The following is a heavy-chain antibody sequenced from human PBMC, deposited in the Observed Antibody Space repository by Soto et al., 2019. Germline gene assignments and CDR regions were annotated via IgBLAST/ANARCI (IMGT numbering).Heavy chain of an antibody. D-gene: IGHD1-20*01. CDR1: GFSVTTYA. J-gene: IGHJ4*02. Sequence: PGGCLRLSCAASGFSVTTYAMSWVRQAPGKGLEWVSTTGISGRTTYYADSVKGRFTVSRDDSKNTLHLQMSSLRAEDTAVYYCATVHNTSRSFDYWGQGTLVTVSS. V-gene: IGHV3-23*01. CDR2: TGISGRTT. CDR3: ATVHNTSRSFDY.